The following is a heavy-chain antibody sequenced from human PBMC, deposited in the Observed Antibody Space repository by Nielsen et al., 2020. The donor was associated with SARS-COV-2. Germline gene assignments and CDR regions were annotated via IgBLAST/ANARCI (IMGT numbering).Heavy chain of an antibody. D-gene: IGHD5-12*01. V-gene: IGHV3-30-3*01. CDR3: ARAIGYSGYDWDFDY. CDR2: ISYDGSNK. Sequence: VRQAPGKGLEWVAVISYDGSNKYYADSVKGRFTISRDNAKNSLYLQMNSLRAEDTAVYYCARAIGYSGYDWDFDYWGQGTLVTVSS. J-gene: IGHJ4*02.